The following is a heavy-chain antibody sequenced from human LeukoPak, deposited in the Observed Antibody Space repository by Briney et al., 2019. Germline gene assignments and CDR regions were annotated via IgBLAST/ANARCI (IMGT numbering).Heavy chain of an antibody. CDR2: ISGAGSAT. Sequence: TGGSLRLSCAASGFTFSTYTMNWVRQAPGKGLEWVSAISGAGSATYYADSVKGRFTISSDNSKNTLYLQMNSLRAEDTAVYYCAKDRPIFKDWGQGTQVTVSS. J-gene: IGHJ4*02. V-gene: IGHV3-23*01. CDR3: AKDRPIFKD. CDR1: GFTFSTYT.